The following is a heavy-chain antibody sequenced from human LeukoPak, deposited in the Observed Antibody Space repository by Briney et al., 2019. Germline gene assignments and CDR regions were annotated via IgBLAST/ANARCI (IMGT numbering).Heavy chain of an antibody. CDR2: IYYSGST. V-gene: IGHV4-31*03. CDR1: GGSIGSGGYY. Sequence: SETLSLTCTVSGGSIGSGGYYWSWIRQHPGKGLEWIGYIYYSGSTYYNPSLKSRVTISVDTSKNQFSLKLSSVTAADTAVYYCARDPHHGSGWFNYWGQGTLVTVSS. J-gene: IGHJ4*02. D-gene: IGHD6-19*01. CDR3: ARDPHHGSGWFNY.